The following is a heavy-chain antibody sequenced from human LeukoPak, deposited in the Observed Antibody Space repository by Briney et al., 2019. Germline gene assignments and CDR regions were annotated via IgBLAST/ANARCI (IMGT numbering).Heavy chain of an antibody. V-gene: IGHV7-4-1*02. Sequence: ASVKVSCKASGYTFTSYGISWVRQAPGQGLEWMGWINTNTGNPTYAQGFTGRFVFSLDTSVSTAYLQISSLKAGDTAVYYCARGYTKDMTSVTHFDYWGQGTLVTVSS. CDR1: GYTFTSYG. J-gene: IGHJ4*02. CDR2: INTNTGNP. D-gene: IGHD4-17*01. CDR3: ARGYTKDMTSVTHFDY.